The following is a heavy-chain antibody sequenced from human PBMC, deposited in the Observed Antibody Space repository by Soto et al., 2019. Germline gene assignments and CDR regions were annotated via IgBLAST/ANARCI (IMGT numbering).Heavy chain of an antibody. CDR2: IHGSGTST. CDR3: TRGGILRGLTDY. Sequence: EVQLLESGGDLVQPGGSLRLSCAASGFIFSGYAMTWARQAPGKGLEWVSSIHGSGTSTYYAASVKGRFTISRDNSRDTVFLQMDSLKIEDTAIYYCTRGGILRGLTDYWGQGTLVTVSS. D-gene: IGHD3-10*01. CDR1: GFIFSGYA. V-gene: IGHV3-23*05. J-gene: IGHJ4*02.